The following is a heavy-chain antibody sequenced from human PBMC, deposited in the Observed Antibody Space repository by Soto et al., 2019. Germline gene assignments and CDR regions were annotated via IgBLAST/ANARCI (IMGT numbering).Heavy chain of an antibody. J-gene: IGHJ4*02. CDR2: ISSSGSTI. D-gene: IGHD2-2*01. CDR1: GFTFSDYY. V-gene: IGHV3-11*01. CDR3: ARELPFQYCSSTSCYVDY. Sequence: GGSLRLSCAASGFTFSDYYMSWIRQAPGKGLEWVSYISSSGSTIYYADSAKGRFTISRDNAKNSLYLQMNSLRAEDTAVYYCARELPFQYCSSTSCYVDYWGQGTLVTVSS.